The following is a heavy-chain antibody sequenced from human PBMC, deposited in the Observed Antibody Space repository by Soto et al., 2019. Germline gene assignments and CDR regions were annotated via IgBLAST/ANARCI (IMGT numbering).Heavy chain of an antibody. CDR1: GFTFSSYW. J-gene: IGHJ4*02. V-gene: IGHV3-7*01. CDR3: ATAISSPFSNFDS. D-gene: IGHD2-2*01. CDR2: IKEDAREV. Sequence: EVQLVQSGGDLVQPGGSLRLSCVASGFTFSSYWMTWVRQAPGMGLEWVAGIKEDAREVVYVASVKGRFSISRDNAKNSLYLQLNSLRAEDTAVYYCATAISSPFSNFDSWGQGSLVTVSS.